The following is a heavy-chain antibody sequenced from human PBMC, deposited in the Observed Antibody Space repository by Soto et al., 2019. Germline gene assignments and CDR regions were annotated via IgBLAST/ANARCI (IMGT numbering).Heavy chain of an antibody. J-gene: IGHJ5*02. V-gene: IGHV4-59*08. Sequence: SETLSLTCTVSGGSISNYYWGWIRQPPGKGLERVASISDTGSTAYKPSLKGRLTISKDTSKNQISLTLNSVTAADTAVYYCARRLISVGVKWFDPWGQGTLVTVSS. D-gene: IGHD2-21*02. CDR2: ISDTGST. CDR1: GGSISNYY. CDR3: ARRLISVGVKWFDP.